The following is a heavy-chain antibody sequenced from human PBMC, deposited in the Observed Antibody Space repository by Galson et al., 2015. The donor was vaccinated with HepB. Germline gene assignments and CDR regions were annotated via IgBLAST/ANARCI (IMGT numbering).Heavy chain of an antibody. CDR3: ARAQGNYYYYGMDV. V-gene: IGHV4-34*01. CDR2: INHSGST. Sequence: ETLSLTCAVYGGSFSGYYWSWIRQPPGKGLEWIGEINHSGSTNYNPSLKSRVTISVDTSKNQFSLKLSSVTAADTAVYYCARAQGNYYYYGMDVWGQGTTVTVSS. J-gene: IGHJ6*02. CDR1: GGSFSGYY.